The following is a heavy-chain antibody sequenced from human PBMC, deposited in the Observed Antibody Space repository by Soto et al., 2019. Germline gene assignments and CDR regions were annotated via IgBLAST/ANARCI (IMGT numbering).Heavy chain of an antibody. D-gene: IGHD6-19*01. CDR2: ISGSGGST. CDR3: AKDSSGWYVMAPGFDY. CDR1: GFTFSSYA. J-gene: IGHJ4*02. Sequence: PGGSLRLSCAASGFTFSSYAMSWVRQAPGKGLEWVSAISGSGGSTYYADSVKGRFTISRDNSKNTLYLQMNSLRAEDTAVYYCAKDSSGWYVMAPGFDYWGQGTLVTVSS. V-gene: IGHV3-23*01.